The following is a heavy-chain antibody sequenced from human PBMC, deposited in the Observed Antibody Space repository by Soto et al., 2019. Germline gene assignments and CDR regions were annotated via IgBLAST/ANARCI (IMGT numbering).Heavy chain of an antibody. V-gene: IGHV3-7*01. Sequence: GGSLRLSCAASGLTFSTYWMSWVRQAPGKGLEWVANVKQDGSEEYYVDSAKGRFTISRDNAKNSLYLQMNSLRAEDTAVYYCAALDSAMIKTAGFWGQGTLVNVS. CDR3: AALDSAMIKTAGF. D-gene: IGHD5-18*01. J-gene: IGHJ4*02. CDR1: GLTFSTYW. CDR2: VKQDGSEE.